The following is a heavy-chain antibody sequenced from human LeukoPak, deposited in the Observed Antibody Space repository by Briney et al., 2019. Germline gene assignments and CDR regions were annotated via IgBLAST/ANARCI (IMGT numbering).Heavy chain of an antibody. CDR2: IIPIFGTA. Sequence: ASVKVSCKASGGTFSSYAISWVRQAPGQGLEWMGGIIPIFGTANYEQKFQGRVTITADESTSTAYMELSSLRSEDTAVYYCASGVVIIPTTQNYYYYYGMDVWGQGTTVTVSS. CDR1: GGTFSSYA. J-gene: IGHJ6*02. D-gene: IGHD3-3*01. V-gene: IGHV1-69*13. CDR3: ASGVVIIPTTQNYYYYYGMDV.